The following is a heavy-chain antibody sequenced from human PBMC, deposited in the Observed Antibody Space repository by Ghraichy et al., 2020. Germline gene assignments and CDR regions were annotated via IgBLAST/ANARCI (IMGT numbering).Heavy chain of an antibody. V-gene: IGHV3-30*02. CDR3: VKDKYCSISTCDEYYYYYGLDV. D-gene: IGHD2-2*01. Sequence: GSLRLSCEVSGFTFSTSAMHWVRQAPGKGLDWVAFIRHDGSDEFYADSVKGRFSISRDNAKNTLYLQMHSLRPEDSAVYYCVKDKYCSISTCDEYYYYYGLDVWGQWTTVAVSS. CDR2: IRHDGSDE. J-gene: IGHJ6*02. CDR1: GFTFSTSA.